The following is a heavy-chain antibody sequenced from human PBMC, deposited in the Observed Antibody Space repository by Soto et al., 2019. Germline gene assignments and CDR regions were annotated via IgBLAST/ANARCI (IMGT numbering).Heavy chain of an antibody. D-gene: IGHD2-21*01. V-gene: IGHV3-21*01. CDR1: GFTFNTYD. CDR2: ITTSSAYI. Sequence: EVQLVESGGGLVKPGGSLRLSCAASGFTFNTYDMNWVRQAPGKGLEWVSSITTSSAYIYYADSLKGRITIPRDNAKTSRFLQMNSRRAEDTAVDYCVRSGTARLLRHSGFDPWGQGTLVTVSS. CDR3: VRSGTARLLRHSGFDP. J-gene: IGHJ5*02.